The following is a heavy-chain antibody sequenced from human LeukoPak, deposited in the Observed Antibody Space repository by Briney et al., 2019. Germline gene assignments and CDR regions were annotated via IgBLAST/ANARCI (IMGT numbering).Heavy chain of an antibody. CDR1: GFLFSNSW. D-gene: IGHD5-12*01. J-gene: IGHJ4*02. CDR3: ARDSGYNAFDY. Sequence: GGSLRPSCADSGFLFSNSWMAWVRQAPGRGLEWLANITQDGSSKTCVDSVKGRFTISRDNAKNSLYLQMNSLRAEDTAMHYCARDSGYNAFDYWGQGTLVTVSS. V-gene: IGHV3-7*05. CDR2: ITQDGSSK.